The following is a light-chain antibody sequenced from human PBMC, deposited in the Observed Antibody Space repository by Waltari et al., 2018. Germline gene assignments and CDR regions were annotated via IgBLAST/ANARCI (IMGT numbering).Light chain of an antibody. J-gene: IGKJ2*01. Sequence: AIRITQSPSSLSASTGDRVTITRRASQGISSYLAWYQQKPGKATKLLIYAASTLQSGVPSRFSGSRSGTDFTLTISCLQSEDFATYYCQQYYSYPRTFGQGTKLEIK. CDR1: QGISSY. CDR2: AAS. CDR3: QQYYSYPRT. V-gene: IGKV1-8*01.